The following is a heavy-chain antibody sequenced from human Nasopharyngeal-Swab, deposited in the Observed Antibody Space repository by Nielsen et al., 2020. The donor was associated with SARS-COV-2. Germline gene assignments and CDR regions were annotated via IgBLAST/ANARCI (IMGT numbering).Heavy chain of an antibody. D-gene: IGHD2-15*01. CDR2: MSGRGDNT. Sequence: GESLKISCAASGFTFTSYAMNWVRHAPGKGLEWVSGMSGRGDNTYYAESVKGRFTISRDTSKTTLYLQMNGLRAEDTAVYYCAKDSGAGFCDDGSCFPTNHWGQGTLVTVSS. CDR1: GFTFTSYA. CDR3: AKDSGAGFCDDGSCFPTNH. V-gene: IGHV3-23*01. J-gene: IGHJ5*02.